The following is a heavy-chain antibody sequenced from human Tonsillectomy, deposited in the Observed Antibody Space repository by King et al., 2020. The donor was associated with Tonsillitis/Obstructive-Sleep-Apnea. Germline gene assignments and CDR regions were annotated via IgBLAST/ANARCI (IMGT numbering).Heavy chain of an antibody. J-gene: IGHJ4*02. Sequence: VQLVESGGGLVQPGGSLRLSCAASGFTFSSYWMSWVRQAPGKGLEWVANIKQDGSEKYYVDSVKGRFTISRDNAKNSLYLQMNSLRAEDTAVYYCARERSRWLQPLKYFDYWGQGTLVTVSS. D-gene: IGHD5-24*01. V-gene: IGHV3-7*03. CDR3: ARERSRWLQPLKYFDY. CDR2: IKQDGSEK. CDR1: GFTFSSYW.